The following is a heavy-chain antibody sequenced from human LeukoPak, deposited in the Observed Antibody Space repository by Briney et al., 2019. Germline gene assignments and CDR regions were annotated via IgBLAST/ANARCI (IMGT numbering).Heavy chain of an antibody. CDR2: IYYSGST. CDR1: GASVNSGSSY. Sequence: SETLSLTCTVSGASVNSGSSYWSWIRQHPGKGLEWIGYIYYSGSTYYNPSLKGRVTISVDTSKNQFSLKLSSVTAADTAVYYCARDRVLVAFDIWGQGTMVTVSS. D-gene: IGHD6-6*01. J-gene: IGHJ3*02. CDR3: ARDRVLVAFDI. V-gene: IGHV4-31*03.